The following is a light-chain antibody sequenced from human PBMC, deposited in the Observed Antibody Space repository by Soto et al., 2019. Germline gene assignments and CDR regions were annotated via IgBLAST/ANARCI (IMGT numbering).Light chain of an antibody. J-gene: IGKJ1*01. Sequence: EIVLTQSPGTLSLSPGERATLSCRASQSVSSSYLAWYQQKPGQAPRLLIYGAASRATGLPDRFSGSGFGTDSTLIISRLEHEDFAVYYCQHYGSSPWTFGQGTKLEIK. CDR2: GAA. CDR1: QSVSSSY. CDR3: QHYGSSPWT. V-gene: IGKV3-20*01.